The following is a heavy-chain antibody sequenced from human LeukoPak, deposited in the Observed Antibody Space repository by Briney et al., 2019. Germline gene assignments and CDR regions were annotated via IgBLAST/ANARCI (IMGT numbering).Heavy chain of an antibody. CDR2: IYSGGST. D-gene: IGHD6-19*01. V-gene: IGHV3-66*01. J-gene: IGHJ4*02. Sequence: GGSLRLSCAASGFTVSSIYMTWVRQAPGKGLEWVSVIYSGGSTYYADSVKGRFTISRDNAMNKVYLQMNSLRAEDTAVYYCASGQQWLVPGYWGQGTLVTVSS. CDR1: GFTVSSIY. CDR3: ASGQQWLVPGY.